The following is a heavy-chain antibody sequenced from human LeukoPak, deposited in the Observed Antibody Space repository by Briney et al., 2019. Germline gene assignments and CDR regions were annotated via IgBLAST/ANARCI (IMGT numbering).Heavy chain of an antibody. J-gene: IGHJ4*02. CDR3: ARGPSGSDY. D-gene: IGHD3-10*01. CDR1: GYTFTGYY. CDR2: INPSSGGT. V-gene: IGHV1-2*06. Sequence: GASVKVSCKVSGYTFTGYYLHWVRQAPGQGLEWMGRINPSSGGTNYARKFQGRVTMTRDTSINTAYLDLSSLRSDDTAVYYCARGPSGSDYWGQGTLVIVSS.